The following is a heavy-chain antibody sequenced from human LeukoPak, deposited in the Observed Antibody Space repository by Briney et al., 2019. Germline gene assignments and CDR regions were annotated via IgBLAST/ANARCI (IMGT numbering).Heavy chain of an antibody. CDR1: GFTFSSYA. CDR3: VTTNGGTHY. Sequence: GGSLGLSCTASGFTFSSYAINWVRQAPGKGLEWVSHISSSGSVRYNAESVKDRFTISRDNAKNSLYLQMNSLRVEDTAIYYCVTTNGGTHYWGQGILVSVSS. V-gene: IGHV3-48*03. CDR2: ISSSGSVR. J-gene: IGHJ4*02. D-gene: IGHD2-8*01.